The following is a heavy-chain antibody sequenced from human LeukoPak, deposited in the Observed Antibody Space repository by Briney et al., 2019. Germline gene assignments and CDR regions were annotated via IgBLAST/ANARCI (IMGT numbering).Heavy chain of an antibody. CDR3: ARDGDDSNYFDY. D-gene: IGHD4-11*01. V-gene: IGHV1-46*01. CDR2: INPSGGST. J-gene: IGHJ4*02. Sequence: ASVKVSCKASGYTLTSYYMHWVRQAPGQGLEWMGIINPSGGSTSYAQKFQGRVTMTRDTSTSTVYMELNSLRAEDTAVYYCARDGDDSNYFDYWGQGTLVTVSS. CDR1: GYTLTSYY.